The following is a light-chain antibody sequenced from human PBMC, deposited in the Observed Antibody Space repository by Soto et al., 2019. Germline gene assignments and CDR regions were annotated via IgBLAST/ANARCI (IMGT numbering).Light chain of an antibody. Sequence: DVVMTQSPLSLPVTLGQPASISCRSSQSLVSSDGNTYLNWFHQRPGQSPRRLIYKVSNRDSGVPDRFSGSGLGTEFTLTISRVEAEDAGVYYCMQAAQWPRTFGPGTKVDIK. CDR1: QSLVSSDGNTY. V-gene: IGKV2-30*01. J-gene: IGKJ3*01. CDR3: MQAAQWPRT. CDR2: KVS.